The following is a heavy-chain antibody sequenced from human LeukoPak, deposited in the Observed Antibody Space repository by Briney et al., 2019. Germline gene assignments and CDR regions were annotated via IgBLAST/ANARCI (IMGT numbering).Heavy chain of an antibody. J-gene: IGHJ4*02. Sequence: GGSLRLSCATSGFIFSNCAVNWVRQAPGKGLEFVSVISSSGDTTYYADSVKGRFTISRDNSKNTLYLQMYSLRAQDTAVYYCAKIPQVATYTMPNFDLWGQGALGTVSS. V-gene: IGHV3-23*01. D-gene: IGHD2-21*02. CDR3: AKIPQVATYTMPNFDL. CDR1: GFIFSNCA. CDR2: ISSSGDTT.